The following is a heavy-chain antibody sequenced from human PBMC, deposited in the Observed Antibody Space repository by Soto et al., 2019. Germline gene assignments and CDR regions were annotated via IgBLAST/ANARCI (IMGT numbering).Heavy chain of an antibody. D-gene: IGHD3-10*01. V-gene: IGHV1-3*01. CDR1: GYTFTSYA. CDR3: ARVVTMVRGVIGWFDP. Sequence: ASVKVSFKASGYTFTSYAMHWVRQAPGQRLEWMGWINAGNGNTKYSQKFQGRVTITRDTSASTAYMELSSLRSEDTAVYYCARVVTMVRGVIGWFDPWGQGTLVTVSS. CDR2: INAGNGNT. J-gene: IGHJ5*02.